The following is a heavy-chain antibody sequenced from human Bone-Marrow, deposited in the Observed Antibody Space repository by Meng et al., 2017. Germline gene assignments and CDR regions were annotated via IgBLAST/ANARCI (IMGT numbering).Heavy chain of an antibody. D-gene: IGHD4-17*01. V-gene: IGHV4-34*01. Sequence: HGQLQESGPGLVKPSATPSLTCTVYGGSFSGDYWSWIRQPPGKGLEWIGEINHSGSTNYNPSLKSRVTISVDTSKNQFSLKLSSVTAADTAVYYCARGRVTTVTTPNWYFDLWGRGTLVTVSS. J-gene: IGHJ2*01. CDR1: GGSFSGDY. CDR2: INHSGST. CDR3: ARGRVTTVTTPNWYFDL.